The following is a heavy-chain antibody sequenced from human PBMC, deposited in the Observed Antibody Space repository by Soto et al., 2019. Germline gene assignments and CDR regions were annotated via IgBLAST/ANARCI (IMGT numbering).Heavy chain of an antibody. D-gene: IGHD1-26*01. J-gene: IGHJ4*02. Sequence: QLQLVQSGAEVREPGSSVKVSCKASGGTFSSYTVIWVRQAPGQGLEWMGGITPTLNIAKYAEKFQGRVTITADESTRTVNMHLSRLRSEDTAVYFCARGYYSGSNPSSFDYWGQGTLVAVSS. V-gene: IGHV1-69*01. CDR2: ITPTLNIA. CDR3: ARGYYSGSNPSSFDY. CDR1: GGTFSSYT.